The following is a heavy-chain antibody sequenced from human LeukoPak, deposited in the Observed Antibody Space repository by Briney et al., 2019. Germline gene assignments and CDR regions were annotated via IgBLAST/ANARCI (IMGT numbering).Heavy chain of an antibody. D-gene: IGHD2-21*02. CDR1: GFSFSSYW. CDR2: IKHDGSEK. V-gene: IGHV3-7*03. Sequence: GGSLRLSCAASGFSFSSYWMSWVRQAPGKGLEWLANIKHDGSEKYYVGSVKGRFTISRDNAKNSLYLQMNSLRAEDTAFYYCARVTSRDPLHYWGQGTLDTVSS. CDR3: ARVTSRDPLHY. J-gene: IGHJ4*02.